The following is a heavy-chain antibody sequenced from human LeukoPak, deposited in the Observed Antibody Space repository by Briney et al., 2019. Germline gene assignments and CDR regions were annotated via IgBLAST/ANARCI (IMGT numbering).Heavy chain of an antibody. CDR1: GFSFSRYG. CDR2: IRSSDSTT. Sequence: GSLRLSCAASGFSFSRYGMKWVRQAPGKGLEGLSYIRSSDSTTYYADSVKGRFTISRDNAKNSLYLQMDSLRVEDTAVYYCAKRADSSAHSFDYWGQGTLVTVSS. D-gene: IGHD3-22*01. CDR3: AKRADSSAHSFDY. V-gene: IGHV3-48*04. J-gene: IGHJ4*02.